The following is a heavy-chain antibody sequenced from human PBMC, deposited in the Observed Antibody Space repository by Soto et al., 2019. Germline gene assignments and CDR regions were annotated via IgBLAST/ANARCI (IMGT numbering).Heavy chain of an antibody. V-gene: IGHV3-48*02. CDR2: ISSSSSTI. D-gene: IGHD3-16*01. CDR3: ARDLSSPVTYWGFDY. Sequence: GGSLRLSCAASGFTFSSYSMNWVRQAPGKGLEWVSYISSSSSTIYYADSVKGRFTISRDNAKNSLYLQMNSLRDEDTAVYYCARDLSSPVTYWGFDYWGQGTLVTVSS. CDR1: GFTFSSYS. J-gene: IGHJ4*02.